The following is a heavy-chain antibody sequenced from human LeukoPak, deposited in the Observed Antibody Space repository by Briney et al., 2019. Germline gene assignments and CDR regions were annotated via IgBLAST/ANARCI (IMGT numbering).Heavy chain of an antibody. CDR2: IYSGGST. J-gene: IGHJ4*02. CDR1: GFTVSSNH. CDR3: ARVYGSGSHFDY. V-gene: IGHV3-66*01. D-gene: IGHD3-10*01. Sequence: GGSLRLSCAASGFTVSSNHMSWVRQAPGKGLEWVSVIYSGGSTYYADSVKGRFAISRDNSKNTLYLQMNSLRAEDTAVYYCARVYGSGSHFDYWGQGTLVTVSS.